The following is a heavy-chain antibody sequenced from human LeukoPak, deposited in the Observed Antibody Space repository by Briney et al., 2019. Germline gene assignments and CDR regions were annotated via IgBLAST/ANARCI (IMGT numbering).Heavy chain of an antibody. CDR1: GYTFTSYG. V-gene: IGHV1-2*04. Sequence: ASVKVSCKASGYTFTSYGISWVRQAPGQGLEWMGWINPNSGGTNYAQKFQGWVTMTRDTSISTAYMELSRLRSDDTAVYYCARGPGSELGLFDYWGQGTLVTVSS. CDR3: ARGPGSELGLFDY. J-gene: IGHJ4*02. CDR2: INPNSGGT. D-gene: IGHD7-27*01.